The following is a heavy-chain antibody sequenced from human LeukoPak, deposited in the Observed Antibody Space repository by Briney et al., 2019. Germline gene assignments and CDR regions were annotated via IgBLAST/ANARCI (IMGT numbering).Heavy chain of an antibody. Sequence: GGSLRLSSAASGFTFSHAWMTWVRQAPGKGLEWVGRIWSMTDGGTTEYAAPVKGRFTISRDDSKNTLFLQMNTLKTEDTAMYYCATHKDGVVSIQHWGQGTLVTVSS. CDR2: IWSMTDGGTT. V-gene: IGHV3-15*01. J-gene: IGHJ1*01. CDR1: GFTFSHAW. CDR3: ATHKDGVVSIQH. D-gene: IGHD3-3*01.